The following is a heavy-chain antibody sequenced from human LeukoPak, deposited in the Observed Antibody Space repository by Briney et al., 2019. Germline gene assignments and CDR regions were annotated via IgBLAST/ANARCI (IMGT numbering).Heavy chain of an antibody. Sequence: GGSLRLSCAASGFTVSNNYMSWVRQAPGKGLEWVSIIYGGGSTYYADSVNGRFTISRHNSKNTLFLQMNSLRTEDTAVYYCARAYVVSGYWLNYFPHGGKGTLSPSPQ. J-gene: IGHJ1*01. CDR3: ARAYVVSGYWLNYFPH. CDR1: GFTVSNNY. D-gene: IGHD3-22*01. CDR2: IYGGGST. V-gene: IGHV3-53*04.